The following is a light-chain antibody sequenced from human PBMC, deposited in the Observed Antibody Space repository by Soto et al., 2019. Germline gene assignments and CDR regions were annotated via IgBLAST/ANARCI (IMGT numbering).Light chain of an antibody. Sequence: ETVMTQSPATLYVSQGGGATLSCTASPSVSHNLAWYQQTPGQAPRLLIYDASTRATGIPARFSGSGSATEFTLTISSLQSEDSAVYYCQQYNNWPRTFGQGTKVDIK. CDR1: PSVSHN. CDR3: QQYNNWPRT. CDR2: DAS. V-gene: IGKV3-15*01. J-gene: IGKJ1*01.